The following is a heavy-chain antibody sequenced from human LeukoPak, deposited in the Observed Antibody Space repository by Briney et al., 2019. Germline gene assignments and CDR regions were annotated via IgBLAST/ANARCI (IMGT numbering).Heavy chain of an antibody. CDR2: ISGSGGST. CDR3: AKDRRSFGVVIISWFDP. V-gene: IGHV3-23*01. Sequence: GGSLRLTCAASGFTFSSYAMSWVRQAPGKGLEWVSAISGSGGSTYCADSVKGRFTISRDNSKNTPYLQMNSLRAEDTAVYYCAKDRRSFGVVIISWFDPRGQGTLVTVSS. J-gene: IGHJ5*02. CDR1: GFTFSSYA. D-gene: IGHD3-3*01.